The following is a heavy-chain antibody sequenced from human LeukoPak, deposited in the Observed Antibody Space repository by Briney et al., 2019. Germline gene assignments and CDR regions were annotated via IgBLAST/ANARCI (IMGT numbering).Heavy chain of an antibody. CDR3: AKQGFGC. CDR2: ISNSGGRT. J-gene: IGHJ4*02. CDR1: GFPFSSYW. Sequence: GGSLRLSCVASGFPFSSYWMTWVRQAPGKGLEWVSSISNSGGRTFYTDSVKGRFTISRDNSKITLYLQMNSLRAEDTAVYYCAKQGFGCWGQGTLVTVSS. V-gene: IGHV3-23*01.